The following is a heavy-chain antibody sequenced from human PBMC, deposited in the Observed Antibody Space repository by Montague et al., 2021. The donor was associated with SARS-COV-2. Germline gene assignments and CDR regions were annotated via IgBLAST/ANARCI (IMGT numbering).Heavy chain of an antibody. J-gene: IGHJ6*01. Sequence: SETLSLTCTVSGGSISGYYWSWIRQPPGKGLEWIGYIYYSGSTKYNPFLESRVTVSVNRSKNQVSLKLRYVPAADTAVYYCARLLRSCTNGVCRTYYYYAMDVWGQGTTVTVSS. CDR3: ARLLRSCTNGVCRTYYYYAMDV. D-gene: IGHD2-8*01. V-gene: IGHV4-59*01. CDR2: IYYSGST. CDR1: GGSISGYY.